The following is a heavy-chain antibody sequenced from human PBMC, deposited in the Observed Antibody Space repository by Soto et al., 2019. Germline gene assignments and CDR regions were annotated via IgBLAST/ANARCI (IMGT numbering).Heavy chain of an antibody. CDR2: MYYSGST. CDR1: GGSISSGDKY. D-gene: IGHD3-22*01. J-gene: IGHJ4*02. Sequence: PSETLSLTCTVSGGSISSGDKYWSWIRQPPGKGLEWIGYMYYSGSTFYNPSLKSRVTISVDTSKNQFSLKLSSVTAADTAVYCCARDSPRELYYDSSGFNWGQGTLVTVSS. V-gene: IGHV4-30-4*01. CDR3: ARDSPRELYYDSSGFN.